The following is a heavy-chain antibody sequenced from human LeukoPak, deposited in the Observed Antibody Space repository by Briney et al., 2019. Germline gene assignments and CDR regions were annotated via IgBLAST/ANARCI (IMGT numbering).Heavy chain of an antibody. Sequence: SETLSLTCTVSGGSISSYYWSWIRQPPGKGLEWIGYIYYSGSTNYNPSLKSRVTISVDTSKNQFSLKLSSVTAADTAVYYCARSYYCSSTSCYLENWGQGTLVTVSS. J-gene: IGHJ4*02. CDR3: ARSYYCSSTSCYLEN. V-gene: IGHV4-59*01. D-gene: IGHD2-2*01. CDR2: IYYSGST. CDR1: GGSISSYY.